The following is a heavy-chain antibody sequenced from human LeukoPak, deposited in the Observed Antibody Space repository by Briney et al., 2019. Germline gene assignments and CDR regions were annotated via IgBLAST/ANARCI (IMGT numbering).Heavy chain of an antibody. CDR2: IYYSGST. CDR3: ARHFLYDPFDP. CDR1: GGSISSYY. V-gene: IGHV4-59*08. Sequence: SETLSLTCTVSGGSISSYYWSWIRQPPGKGLEWIGYIYYSGSTNYNPSLKSRVTISVDTSKNQFSLKLSSVTAADTAAYYCARHFLYDPFDPWGQGTLVTVSS. D-gene: IGHD3-16*01. J-gene: IGHJ5*02.